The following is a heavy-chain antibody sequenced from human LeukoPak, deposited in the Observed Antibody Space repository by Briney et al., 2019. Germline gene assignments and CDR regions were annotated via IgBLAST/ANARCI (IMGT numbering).Heavy chain of an antibody. Sequence: GGSLRLSCAASGFTFSSYWMSWVRQAPGKGLEWVANIKQDGSEKYYVDSVKGRFTISRDNAKNSLYLQMNSLRAEDTAVYYCARAFLWFGEIGIYYFDYWGQGTLVTVSS. D-gene: IGHD3-10*01. CDR2: IKQDGSEK. CDR3: ARAFLWFGEIGIYYFDY. V-gene: IGHV3-7*01. J-gene: IGHJ4*02. CDR1: GFTFSSYW.